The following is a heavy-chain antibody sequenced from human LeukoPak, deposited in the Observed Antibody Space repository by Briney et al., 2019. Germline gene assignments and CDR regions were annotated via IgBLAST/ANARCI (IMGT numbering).Heavy chain of an antibody. CDR1: GFTFSSYS. CDR2: ISSSSSYI. CDR3: ARDGYNWNDGGGFDC. D-gene: IGHD1-1*01. J-gene: IGHJ4*02. V-gene: IGHV3-21*01. Sequence: GGSLRLSCAASGFTFSSYSMNWVRQAPGKGLGWVSSISSSSSYIYYADSVKGRFTISRDNAKNSLYLQMNSLRAEDTAVYYCARDGYNWNDGGGFDCWGQGTLVTVSS.